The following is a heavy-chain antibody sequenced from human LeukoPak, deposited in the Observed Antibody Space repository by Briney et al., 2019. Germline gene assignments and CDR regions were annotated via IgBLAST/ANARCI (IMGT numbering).Heavy chain of an antibody. Sequence: PSETLSLTCTVSGGSIRSSYYYWGWIRQPPGKGLEWIGSIYDSGSTYYNPSLKSRVNISIDASQSQFSLELISVTAADTAVYHCARDRGDGMDVWGQGTTVTVSS. V-gene: IGHV4-39*07. CDR2: IYDSGST. J-gene: IGHJ6*02. CDR3: ARDRGDGMDV. CDR1: GGSIRSSYYY.